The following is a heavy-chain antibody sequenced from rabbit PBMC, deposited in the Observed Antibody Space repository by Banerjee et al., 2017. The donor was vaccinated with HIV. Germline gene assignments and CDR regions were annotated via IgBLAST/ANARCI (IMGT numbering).Heavy chain of an antibody. Sequence: QQQLEESGGGLVKPGGTLTLTCKASGIDFSSYYYMCWVRQAPGKGLELIACIYTSSGSTWYASWVNGRFTISKTSSTTVTLQMTSLTAADTATYFCARAGYVGSSGYFDLWGPGTLVTVS. CDR2: IYTSSGST. CDR3: ARAGYVGSSGYFDL. J-gene: IGHJ4*01. CDR1: GIDFSSYYY. V-gene: IGHV1S43*01. D-gene: IGHD1-1*01.